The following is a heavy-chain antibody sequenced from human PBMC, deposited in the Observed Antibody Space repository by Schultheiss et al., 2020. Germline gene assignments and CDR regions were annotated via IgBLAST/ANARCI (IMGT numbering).Heavy chain of an antibody. Sequence: GGSLRLSCAASGFTFSNAWMSWVRQAPGKGLEWVSSISSSSSYIYYADSVKGRFTISRDNAKNSLYLQMNSLRAEDTAVYYCARATALTNYGDYPPYYFDYWGQGTLVTVSS. J-gene: IGHJ4*02. CDR3: ARATALTNYGDYPPYYFDY. CDR2: ISSSSSYI. D-gene: IGHD4-17*01. CDR1: GFTFSNAW. V-gene: IGHV3-21*01.